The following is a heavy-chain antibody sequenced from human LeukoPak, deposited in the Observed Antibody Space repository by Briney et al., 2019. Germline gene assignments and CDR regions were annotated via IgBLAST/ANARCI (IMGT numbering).Heavy chain of an antibody. CDR3: ARVPSSGYYYGMDV. CDR2: ISSSSSYI. CDR1: GFTFSSYS. D-gene: IGHD6-19*01. V-gene: IGHV3-21*01. J-gene: IGHJ6*02. Sequence: GGPLRLSCAASGFTFSSYSMNWVRQAPGKGLEWVSSISSSSSYIYYADSVKGRFTISRDNAKNSLYLQMNSLRAEDTAVYYCARVPSSGYYYGMDVWGQGTTVTVSS.